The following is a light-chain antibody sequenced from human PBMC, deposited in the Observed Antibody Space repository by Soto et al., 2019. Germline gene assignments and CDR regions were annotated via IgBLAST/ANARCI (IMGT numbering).Light chain of an antibody. V-gene: IGKV3D-15*01. CDR1: QRISSN. CDR3: QQYNNWHPYT. J-gene: IGKJ2*01. CDR2: GAS. Sequence: EIVLTQSPASLSVSPGERATLSCRASQRISSNLAWYQQKPGQAPRLLIYGASTRATGITARFSGRGSETEFTLNISRLQSEDFEVYYCQQYNNWHPYTFGQGTKLEIK.